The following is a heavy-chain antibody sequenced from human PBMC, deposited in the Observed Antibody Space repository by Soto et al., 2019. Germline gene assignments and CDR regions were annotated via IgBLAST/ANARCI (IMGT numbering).Heavy chain of an antibody. CDR2: ARNKVSGYTT. Sequence: EVQLVESGGGLVQPGGSLRLSCAASGFTFSDHYMDWVRQAPGKGLEWVGRARNKVSGYTTAYAASVEGRFAISRDDSKNSLYLQMSSLKADDTSVYFCARLMGTSFDLWGQGPLVTVSS. V-gene: IGHV3-72*01. CDR1: GFTFSDHY. D-gene: IGHD2-8*01. J-gene: IGHJ4*02. CDR3: ARLMGTSFDL.